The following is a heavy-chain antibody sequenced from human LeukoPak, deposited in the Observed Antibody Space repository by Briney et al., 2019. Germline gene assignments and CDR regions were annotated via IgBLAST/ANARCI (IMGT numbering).Heavy chain of an antibody. CDR3: VPLNWNPPGDFDR. J-gene: IGHJ4*02. D-gene: IGHD1-20*01. V-gene: IGHV3-7*01. CDR1: GFTFSSYS. Sequence: GGSLRLSCAASGFTFSSYSMNWVRQAPGKGLEWVANIKEDGSDKYYVDSVKGRFSISKDNAKNSLYLQMNSLRVEDTAVYYCVPLNWNPPGDFDRWGQGTLVTVSS. CDR2: IKEDGSDK.